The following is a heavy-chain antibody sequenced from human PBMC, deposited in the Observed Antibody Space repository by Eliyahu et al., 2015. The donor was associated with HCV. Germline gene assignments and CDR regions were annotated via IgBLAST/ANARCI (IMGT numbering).Heavy chain of an antibody. Sequence: EVQLVESGGGLVQPGGSLRLSCAAXXFPFSXXSMDWVRPAPGKGLEGVARARGKPHRYTTEYAASVTGRFTISRDDSANSLYLQMNSLQTEDTALYYCVRGAYCVGGVCPQPFDYWGQGTLVTVSS. CDR3: VRGAYCVGGVCPQPFDY. J-gene: IGHJ4*02. V-gene: IGHV3-72*01. D-gene: IGHD2-21*01. CDR1: XFPFSXXS. CDR2: ARGKPHRYTT.